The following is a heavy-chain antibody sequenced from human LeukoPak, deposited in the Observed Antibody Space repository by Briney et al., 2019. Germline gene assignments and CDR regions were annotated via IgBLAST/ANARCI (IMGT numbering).Heavy chain of an antibody. D-gene: IGHD3-3*01. Sequence: PGGSLRLSCAASGFTVSSNYMSWVRQAPGKGLEWVSVICGGGSKYYADSVRGRFTISRDNSKNSMYLKMNSLRAEDTAVYYCARDGGPRGVYWGQGTLVTVSS. V-gene: IGHV3-53*01. J-gene: IGHJ4*02. CDR1: GFTVSSNY. CDR3: ARDGGPRGVY. CDR2: ICGGGSK.